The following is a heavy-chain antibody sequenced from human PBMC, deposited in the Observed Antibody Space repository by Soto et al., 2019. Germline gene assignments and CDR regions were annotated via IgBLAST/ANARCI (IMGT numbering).Heavy chain of an antibody. Sequence: SETLSLTCTVSGGSISSGDYYWSWIRQPPGKGLEWIGYIYYSGSTYYNPSLKSRVTISVDTSKDQFSLKLSSVTAADTAVYYCARTYYDILSGPPSWFDPWGQGTLVTV. CDR2: IYYSGST. J-gene: IGHJ5*02. D-gene: IGHD3-9*01. CDR3: ARTYYDILSGPPSWFDP. CDR1: GGSISSGDYY. V-gene: IGHV4-30-4*01.